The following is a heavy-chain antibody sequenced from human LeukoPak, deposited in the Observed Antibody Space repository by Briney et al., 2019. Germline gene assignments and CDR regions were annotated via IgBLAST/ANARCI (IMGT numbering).Heavy chain of an antibody. D-gene: IGHD2-2*01. CDR3: ARDSVPAAEGNWFDP. CDR1: GFTFSDYY. CDR2: ISSSGSTI. V-gene: IGHV3-11*01. J-gene: IGHJ5*02. Sequence: KSWGSLRLSCAASGFTFSDYYMSWIRQAPGKGLEWVSYISSSGSTIYYADSVKGRFTISRDNAKSSLYLQMNSLRAEDTAVYYCARDSVPAAEGNWFDPWGQGTLVTVSS.